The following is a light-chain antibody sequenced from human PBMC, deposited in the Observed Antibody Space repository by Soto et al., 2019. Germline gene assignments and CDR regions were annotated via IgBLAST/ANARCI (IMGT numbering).Light chain of an antibody. CDR1: ISDVGGYNS. CDR2: DVS. Sequence: QSVLAQPASVSVSPGQSIAISCAGTISDVGGYNSVSWYQQHPGKAPKLMIYDVSNRPSGVSNRFSGSKSVNTASLTISGLQAEDEADYYYCSFTSSSTPGYVFGTGTKVTVL. CDR3: CSFTSSSTPGYV. J-gene: IGLJ1*01. V-gene: IGLV2-14*03.